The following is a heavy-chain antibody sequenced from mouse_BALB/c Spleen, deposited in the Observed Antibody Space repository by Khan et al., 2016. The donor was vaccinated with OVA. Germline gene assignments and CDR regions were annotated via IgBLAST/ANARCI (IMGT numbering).Heavy chain of an antibody. D-gene: IGHD2-1*01. CDR3: ATRYGNPFAY. J-gene: IGHJ3*01. CDR1: GFNIKDTY. Sequence: VQLQQSGTELVKPGASVKLSCTASGFNIKDTYMHWVKQRPEQGLEWIGRIDPANGDGRYEPKFQDKATITSDTSSNTAYLQLSSLASEDTAVYYGATRYGNPFAYWGQGTLVSVSA. CDR2: IDPANGDG. V-gene: IGHV14-3*02.